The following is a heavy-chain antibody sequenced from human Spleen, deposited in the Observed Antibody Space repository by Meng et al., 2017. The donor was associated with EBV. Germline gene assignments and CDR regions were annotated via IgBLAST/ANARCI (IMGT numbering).Heavy chain of an antibody. Sequence: QVNVVNAGSGVKNPGALVKFPGHASEYTLTSYCMNWVRQAPGKRLVWMGWIDVGNGNTKNSQKFQDRVIITRDTSASTAYMELSSLKSEDMAVYYCARDRGAYNSGPVLGHWGQGTLVTVSS. CDR1: EYTLTSYC. D-gene: IGHD6-19*01. J-gene: IGHJ4*02. CDR3: ARDRGAYNSGPVLGH. V-gene: IGHV1-3*01. CDR2: IDVGNGNT.